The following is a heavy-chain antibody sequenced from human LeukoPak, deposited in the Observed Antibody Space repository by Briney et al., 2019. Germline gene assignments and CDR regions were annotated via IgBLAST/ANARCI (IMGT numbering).Heavy chain of an antibody. J-gene: IGHJ4*02. Sequence: SETLSLTCTVSGGSISSYYWSWIRQPPGKGLEWIGYIYYSGSTNYNPSLKSRVTISVDTSKNQFSLKLNSVTAADTAVYYCARTPMEATFDYWGQGTLVTVSS. CDR1: GGSISSYY. CDR3: ARTPMEATFDY. D-gene: IGHD1-26*01. CDR2: IYYSGST. V-gene: IGHV4-59*08.